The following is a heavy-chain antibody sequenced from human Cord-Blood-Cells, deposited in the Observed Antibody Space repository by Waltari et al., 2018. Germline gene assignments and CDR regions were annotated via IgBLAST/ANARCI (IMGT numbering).Heavy chain of an antibody. D-gene: IGHD6-13*01. CDR3: AKDMSAAAGTIDY. CDR2: ISWNSGSI. J-gene: IGHJ4*02. Sequence: EVQLVESGGGLVQPGRSLRLSCAASGFTFDDYAMHLVRQAPGKGLEWVSGISWNSGSIGYADSVKGRFTISRDNAKNSLYLQMNSLRAEDTALYYCAKDMSAAAGTIDYWGQGTLVTVSS. V-gene: IGHV3-9*01. CDR1: GFTFDDYA.